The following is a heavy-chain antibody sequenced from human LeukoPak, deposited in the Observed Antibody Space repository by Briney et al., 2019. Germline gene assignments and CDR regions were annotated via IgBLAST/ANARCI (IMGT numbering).Heavy chain of an antibody. J-gene: IGHJ4*02. CDR1: GFTFSSYA. V-gene: IGHV3-23*01. Sequence: GGSLRLSCAASGFTFSSYAMSWVRQAPGKGLEWVSVISNSGGSTFYADSVKGRFTISRDNSKNTLYLQMNSLRAEDTAVYYCARGYMVSEYWGQGTLVTVSS. D-gene: IGHD3-10*01. CDR3: ARGYMVSEY. CDR2: ISNSGGST.